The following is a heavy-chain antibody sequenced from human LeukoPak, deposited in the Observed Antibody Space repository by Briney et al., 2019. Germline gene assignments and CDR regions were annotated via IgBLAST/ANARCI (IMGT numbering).Heavy chain of an antibody. CDR3: AKDPRGSYSRDYYYYMDV. D-gene: IGHD1-26*01. J-gene: IGHJ6*03. CDR2: IWYDGSNK. Sequence: GGSLRISCAASGFTFSSYGMHWVRQAPGKGLEWVAVIWYDGSNKYYADSVKGRFTISRDNSKNTLYLQMNSLRAEDAAVYYCAKDPRGSYSRDYYYYMDVWGKGTTVTVSS. CDR1: GFTFSSYG. V-gene: IGHV3-33*06.